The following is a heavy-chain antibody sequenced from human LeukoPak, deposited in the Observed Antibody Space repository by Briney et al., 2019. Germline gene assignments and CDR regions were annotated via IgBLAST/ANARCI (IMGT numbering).Heavy chain of an antibody. CDR2: ISYSGNT. CDR1: GDPITNSY. CDR3: AKRIIEARDNGDSNWLDP. Sequence: SETLSLTCTVSGDPITNSYWNWIRQPPGGGLEWIGRISYSGNTNYNPSLKSRVIISRDTSKNQFSLELTSVTAADTAVYYCAKRIIEARDNGDSNWLDPWGQGILVTVSS. D-gene: IGHD4-17*01. J-gene: IGHJ5*01. V-gene: IGHV4-59*08.